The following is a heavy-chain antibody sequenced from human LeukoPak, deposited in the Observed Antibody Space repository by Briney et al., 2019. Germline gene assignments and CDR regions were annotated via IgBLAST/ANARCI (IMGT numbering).Heavy chain of an antibody. CDR1: GGSFSSGSYY. CDR3: ARGNYGDRNWFDP. Sequence: PSETLSLTCTVSGGSFSSGSYYWSWIRQPPGKGLEWIGYIYYSGSTNYNPSLKSRVTISVDTSKNQFSLKLSSVTAADTAVYYCARGNYGDRNWFDPWGQGTLVTVSS. V-gene: IGHV4-61*01. D-gene: IGHD4-17*01. J-gene: IGHJ5*02. CDR2: IYYSGST.